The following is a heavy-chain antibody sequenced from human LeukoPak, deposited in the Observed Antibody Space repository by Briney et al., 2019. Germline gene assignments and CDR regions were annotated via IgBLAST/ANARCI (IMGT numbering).Heavy chain of an antibody. J-gene: IGHJ4*02. CDR2: ISSSSSYI. Sequence: PGRSLRLSCAASGFTFSSYAMHWVRQAPGKGLEWVSSISSSSSYIYYADSVKGRFTISRDNAKNSLYLQMNSLRAEDTAVYYCARVFYCSGGSCYAVDYWGQGTLVTVSS. CDR3: ARVFYCSGGSCYAVDY. D-gene: IGHD2-15*01. CDR1: GFTFSSYA. V-gene: IGHV3-21*01.